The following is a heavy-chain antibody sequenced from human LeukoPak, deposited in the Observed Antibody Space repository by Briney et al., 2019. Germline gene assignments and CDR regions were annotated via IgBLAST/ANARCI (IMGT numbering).Heavy chain of an antibody. CDR3: ARGRYSSGWVY. Sequence: NPSETLSLTCAVYGGSFSGYYWSWIRQPSGKGLEWIGEINHSGSTNYNPSLKSRVTISVDTSKNQFSLKLSSVTAADTAVYYCARGRYSSGWVYWGQGTLVTVSS. V-gene: IGHV4-34*01. D-gene: IGHD6-19*01. CDR1: GGSFSGYY. J-gene: IGHJ4*02. CDR2: INHSGST.